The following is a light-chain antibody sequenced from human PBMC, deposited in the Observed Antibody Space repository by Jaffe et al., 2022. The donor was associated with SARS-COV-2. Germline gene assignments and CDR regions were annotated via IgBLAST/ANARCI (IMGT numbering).Light chain of an antibody. J-gene: IGKJ3*01. CDR3: QQANSFPPLT. V-gene: IGKV1-12*01. CDR1: QDIGRW. Sequence: DIQMTQSPSSVSASVGDRVTITCRASQDIGRWLAWYQQKPGKAPKLLIYGASTLRSGVPSRFSGSGSGTDFTLTISGLQIEDFATYYCQQANSFPPLTFGPGTKVDFK. CDR2: GAS.